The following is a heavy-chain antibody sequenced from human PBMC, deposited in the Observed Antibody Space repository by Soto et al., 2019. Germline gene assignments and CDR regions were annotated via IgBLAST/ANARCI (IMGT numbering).Heavy chain of an antibody. Sequence: SVKVSCKASGVTFSSYAISWVRQAPGQGLEWMGGFNPIFETANYAQKFQGRVTITADESTNTAYMELSSLRSEDTAVYYCTRGITLIRGVIPLGYYYGMDVWGHGTTVSVSS. V-gene: IGHV1-69*13. D-gene: IGHD3-10*01. CDR3: TRGITLIRGVIPLGYYYGMDV. CDR1: GVTFSSYA. CDR2: FNPIFETA. J-gene: IGHJ6*01.